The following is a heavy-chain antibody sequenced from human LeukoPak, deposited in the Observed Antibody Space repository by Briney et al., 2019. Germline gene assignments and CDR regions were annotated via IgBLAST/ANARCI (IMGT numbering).Heavy chain of an antibody. Sequence: GSLRLSCAASGFTVSSNYMSWVRQAPGKGLEWVSVIYSGGSTYYADSVKGRFTISRDNSKNTLYLQMNSLRAEDTAVYYCARGISAADGSDYFDYWGQGTLVTVSS. CDR2: IYSGGST. V-gene: IGHV3-53*01. CDR1: GFTVSSNY. CDR3: ARGISAADGSDYFDY. D-gene: IGHD6-13*01. J-gene: IGHJ4*02.